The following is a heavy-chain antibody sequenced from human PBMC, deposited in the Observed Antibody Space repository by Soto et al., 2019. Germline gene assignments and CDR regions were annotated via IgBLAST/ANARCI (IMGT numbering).Heavy chain of an antibody. Sequence: QVQLVQSGAEVKKPGSSVKVSCKASGGTFSSYAISWVRQAPGQGLEWMGGIIPIFGTSNYAQKFQGRVTITADESTSTAYMELSSLRSEDTAVYFCAVVQQWLAGSWYFDLWGRGTLVTVSS. J-gene: IGHJ2*01. D-gene: IGHD6-19*01. CDR1: GGTFSSYA. CDR3: AVVQQWLAGSWYFDL. CDR2: IIPIFGTS. V-gene: IGHV1-69*12.